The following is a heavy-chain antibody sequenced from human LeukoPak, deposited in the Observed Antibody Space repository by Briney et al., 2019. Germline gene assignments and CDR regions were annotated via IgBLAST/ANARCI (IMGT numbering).Heavy chain of an antibody. V-gene: IGHV5-51*01. Sequence: GESLKISCTGYEYSFTTSWTGWVPQMPGKGLEWMGIIYPGDSDTRYSPSLQGQVTISADKSISTAYLQWSSLKASDTAMYYCARQEHSSSWYYLDHWGQGTLVTVSS. CDR1: EYSFTTSW. CDR3: ARQEHSSSWYYLDH. D-gene: IGHD6-13*01. CDR2: IYPGDSDT. J-gene: IGHJ4*02.